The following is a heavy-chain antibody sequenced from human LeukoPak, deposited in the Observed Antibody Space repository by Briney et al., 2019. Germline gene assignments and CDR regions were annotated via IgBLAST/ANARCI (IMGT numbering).Heavy chain of an antibody. CDR2: FDPDDGET. D-gene: IGHD1-26*01. V-gene: IGHV1-24*01. CDR1: GYTLTELP. J-gene: IGHJ4*02. CDR3: ATGTSGSYYVGIVRPIDY. Sequence: ASVKVSCKVSGYTLTELPIHWVQQAPGKGLEWRGGFDPDDGETVYAQMFQGRVTMTEDTSSDTASMELSSLRSEDTAVYYCATGTSGSYYVGIVRPIDYWGQGTLVTVSS.